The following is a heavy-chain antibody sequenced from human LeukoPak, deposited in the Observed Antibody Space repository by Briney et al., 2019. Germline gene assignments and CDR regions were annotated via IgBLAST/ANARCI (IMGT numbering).Heavy chain of an antibody. Sequence: PGGSLRLSCAASGFTVSSYGMHWVRQAPGKGLEWVAFIRYDGSNKYYADSVKGRFTISRDNSKNTLYLQMNSLRAEDTAVYYCAKDRGATVVTYFDYWGQGTLVTVSS. CDR2: IRYDGSNK. CDR3: AKDRGATVVTYFDY. D-gene: IGHD4-23*01. CDR1: GFTVSSYG. J-gene: IGHJ4*02. V-gene: IGHV3-30*02.